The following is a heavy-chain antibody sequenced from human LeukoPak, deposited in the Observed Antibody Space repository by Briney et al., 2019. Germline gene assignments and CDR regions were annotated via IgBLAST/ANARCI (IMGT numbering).Heavy chain of an antibody. D-gene: IGHD2/OR15-2a*01. CDR3: AKGSCYCNGNSCPQYYYYMDV. J-gene: IGHJ6*03. Sequence: GGSLRLSCAASGYTFGRHGIHWVRQAPGKGLEWVACIRYDGSDKYYADSVKGRFTISRDDSKNTLYLQMNSLRVEDTAVYYCAKGSCYCNGNSCPQYYYYMDVWGKGTTVTVSS. V-gene: IGHV3-30*02. CDR1: GYTFGRHG. CDR2: IRYDGSDK.